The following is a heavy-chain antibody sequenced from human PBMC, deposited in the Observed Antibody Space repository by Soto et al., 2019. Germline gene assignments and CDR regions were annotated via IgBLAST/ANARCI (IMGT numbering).Heavy chain of an antibody. Sequence: ASVKVSCKASGYTFTSYGISWVRQAPGQGLEWMGWISAYNGNTNYAQKLQGRVTMTTDTSTSTAYMELRSLRSDDTAVYYCARDSIYYTTVTYNWLDPSGPGTLLTVST. D-gene: IGHD4-4*01. CDR3: ARDSIYYTTVTYNWLDP. CDR2: ISAYNGNT. J-gene: IGHJ5*02. CDR1: GYTFTSYG. V-gene: IGHV1-18*04.